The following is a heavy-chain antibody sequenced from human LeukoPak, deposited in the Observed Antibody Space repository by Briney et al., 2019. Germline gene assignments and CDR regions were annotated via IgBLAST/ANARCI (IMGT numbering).Heavy chain of an antibody. J-gene: IGHJ6*03. CDR3: ARGIVAATGPGYYYMDV. D-gene: IGHD1-26*01. V-gene: IGHV4-59*11. CDR1: GGSISSHY. CDR2: IYYSGST. Sequence: SETLSLTCTVSGGSISSHYWSWIRQPPGKGLEWIGYIYYSGSTNYNPSLKSRVTISVDTSKNQFSLKLSSVTAADTVVYYCARGIVAATGPGYYYMDVWGKGTTVTVSS.